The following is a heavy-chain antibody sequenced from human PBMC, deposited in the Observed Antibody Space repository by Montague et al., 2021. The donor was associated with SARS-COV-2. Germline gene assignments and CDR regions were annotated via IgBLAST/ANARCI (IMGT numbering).Heavy chain of an antibody. J-gene: IGHJ5*02. V-gene: IGHV4-4*07. CDR3: ARGRFYYDSGELGS. Sequence: SETLSLTCTVSGSSTNNYYWSWIRQPAGKGLEWIGRIHASGISTYNPSLETRVTMSVDTSKNQFSLKLSSVTAADTAVYYCARGRFYYDSGELGSWGQGTLVTVSS. D-gene: IGHD3-22*01. CDR2: IHASGIS. CDR1: GSSTNNYY.